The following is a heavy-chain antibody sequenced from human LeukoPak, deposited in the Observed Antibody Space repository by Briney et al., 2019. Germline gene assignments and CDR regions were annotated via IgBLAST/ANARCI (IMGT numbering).Heavy chain of an antibody. CDR1: GFTFSSYA. CDR2: IWYDGSNK. D-gene: IGHD6-13*01. J-gene: IGHJ6*02. Sequence: PGGSLRLSCAASGFTFSSYAMHWVRQAPGKELEWVAVIWYDGSNKYYADSVKGRFTISRDNSKNTLYLQMNSLRAEDTAVYYCAPQQLPYYYGMDVWGQGTTVTVSS. CDR3: APQQLPYYYGMDV. V-gene: IGHV3-33*08.